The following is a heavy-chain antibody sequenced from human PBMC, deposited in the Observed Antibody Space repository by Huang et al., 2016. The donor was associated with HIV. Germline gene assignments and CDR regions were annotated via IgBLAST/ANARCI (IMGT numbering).Heavy chain of an antibody. CDR1: GFTASSNY. CDR3: AKIGGSDYYYYYYMDV. D-gene: IGHD3-16*01. CDR2: GYSDGNT. J-gene: IGHJ6*03. V-gene: IGHV3-53*02. Sequence: EVQLVETGGGLIQPGGSLKLSWAASGFTASSNYMSWGRQAPGKGLEGVSIGYSDGNTFYADSVKGRFIIARENCKNTMYLQMTSLRAEDTAVYYCAKIGGSDYYYYYYMDVWGKGATVTVSS.